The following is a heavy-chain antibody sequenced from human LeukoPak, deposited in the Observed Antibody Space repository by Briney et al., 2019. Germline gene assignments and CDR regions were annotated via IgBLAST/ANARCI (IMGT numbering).Heavy chain of an antibody. V-gene: IGHV3-7*01. CDR1: GFTFSSYW. D-gene: IGHD6-19*01. CDR3: AKDAIIQQWPALYYYYGMDV. J-gene: IGHJ6*02. CDR2: IKQDGSNK. Sequence: GGSLRLSCAASGFTFSSYWMSWVRQAPGKGLEWVANIKQDGSNKYYADSVKGRFTISRDNSKNTLYLQMNSLRAEDTAVYYCAKDAIIQQWPALYYYYGMDVWGQGTTVTVSS.